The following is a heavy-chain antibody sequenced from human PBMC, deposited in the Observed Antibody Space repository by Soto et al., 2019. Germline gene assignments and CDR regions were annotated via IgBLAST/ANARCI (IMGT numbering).Heavy chain of an antibody. V-gene: IGHV1-69*13. Sequence: ASLKVSCKASGGTFSSYAISWVRQAPGQGLEWMGGIIPIFGTANYAQKFQGRVTITADESTSTAYMELSSLRSEATAVYYCARGDYYYYGMDVWGQGXTVTVYS. CDR1: GGTFSSYA. CDR3: ARGDYYYYGMDV. J-gene: IGHJ6*02. CDR2: IIPIFGTA.